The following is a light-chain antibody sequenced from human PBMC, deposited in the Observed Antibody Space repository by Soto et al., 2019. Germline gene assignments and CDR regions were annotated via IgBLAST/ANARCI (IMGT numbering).Light chain of an antibody. V-gene: IGKV3D-15*01. CDR2: GAS. CDR3: QQYDSWPIT. CDR1: QSVNSY. J-gene: IGKJ5*01. Sequence: EIVLTQSPATLSLSPGERATLSCRASQSVNSYLVWYQQKPGQAPRLLIYGASNRATGIPARFSGSGSGTDFTLTINSLEPEDFAVYYCQQYDSWPITFGQGTRLEIK.